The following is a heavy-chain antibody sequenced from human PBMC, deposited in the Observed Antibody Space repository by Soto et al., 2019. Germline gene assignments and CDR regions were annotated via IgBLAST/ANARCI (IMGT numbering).Heavy chain of an antibody. V-gene: IGHV1-18*01. D-gene: IGHD3-10*01. CDR1: GYTFTSYG. CDR2: ISAYNGNT. Sequence: QVQLVQSGAEVKKPGASVKVSCKASGYTFTSYGISWVRQAPGQGLEWMGWISAYNGNTNYAQKLQGRVTMTTDTSTXXAXMEXRSLRSDDTAVYYCARVLSYGSGSYYTYYYYGMDVWGQGTTVTVSS. CDR3: ARVLSYGSGSYYTYYYYGMDV. J-gene: IGHJ6*02.